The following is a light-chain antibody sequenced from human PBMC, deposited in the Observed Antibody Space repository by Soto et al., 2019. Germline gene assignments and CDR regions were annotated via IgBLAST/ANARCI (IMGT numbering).Light chain of an antibody. Sequence: EIVLTQSPGTLSSSPGERATLSCRASQSVSSTYLAWYQQKPGQAPRLLIYGASSRATGIPDRFSGSGSGTDFTLTINRLEPEDFAVYYCQQHDRSPLTFGGGTKVDIK. CDR2: GAS. CDR1: QSVSSTY. CDR3: QQHDRSPLT. V-gene: IGKV3-20*01. J-gene: IGKJ4*01.